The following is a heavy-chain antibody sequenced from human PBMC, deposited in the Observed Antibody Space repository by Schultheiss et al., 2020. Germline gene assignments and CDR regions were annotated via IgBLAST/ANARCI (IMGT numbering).Heavy chain of an antibody. V-gene: IGHV4-34*01. D-gene: IGHD3-10*01. CDR3: AKDLNYYGSGSCFDY. J-gene: IGHJ4*02. CDR2: IYYSGST. CDR1: GGSLSGYY. Sequence: SETLSLTCGVYGGSLSGYYWSWIRQPPGKGLEWIGYIYYSGSTYYNPSLKSRVTISVDTSKNQFSLKLSSVTAADTAVYYCAKDLNYYGSGSCFDYWGQGTLVTVAS.